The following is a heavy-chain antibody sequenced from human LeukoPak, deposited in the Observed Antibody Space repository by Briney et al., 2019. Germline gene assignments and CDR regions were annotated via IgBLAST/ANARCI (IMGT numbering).Heavy chain of an antibody. J-gene: IGHJ4*02. CDR2: ISSSSSYI. Sequence: GGSLRLSCAASGFTFSSDSMNWVRQAPGKGLEWVSSISSSSSYIYYADSVKGRFTISRDNAKNSLYLQMNSLRAEDTAVYYCARVPDDGDKFGELSEYYFDYWGQGTLVTVSS. CDR3: ARVPDDGDKFGELSEYYFDY. V-gene: IGHV3-21*01. D-gene: IGHD3-10*01. CDR1: GFTFSSDS.